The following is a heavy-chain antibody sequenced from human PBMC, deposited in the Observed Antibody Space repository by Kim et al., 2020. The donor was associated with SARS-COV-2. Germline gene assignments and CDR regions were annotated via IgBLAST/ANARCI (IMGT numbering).Heavy chain of an antibody. Sequence: YNLCLKKRLTISVDTSKKQFSLKVTSVTAADTAMYYCARQVVSAWFNFDLWGQGTMDTVSS. D-gene: IGHD2-15*01. J-gene: IGHJ3*01. V-gene: IGHV4-39*01. CDR3: ARQVVSAWFNFDL.